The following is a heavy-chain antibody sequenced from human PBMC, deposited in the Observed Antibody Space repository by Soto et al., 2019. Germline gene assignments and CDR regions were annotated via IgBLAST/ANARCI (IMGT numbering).Heavy chain of an antibody. D-gene: IGHD3-10*01. CDR3: ARARMVRGVRWFDP. Sequence: SETLSLTCAVYGGSFSGYYWSWIRQPPGKGLEWIGEINHSGSTNYNPSLKSRVTISVDTSKNQFSLKLSSVTAADTAVYYCARARMVRGVRWFDPRGQGTLVTVSS. J-gene: IGHJ5*02. CDR2: INHSGST. CDR1: GGSFSGYY. V-gene: IGHV4-34*01.